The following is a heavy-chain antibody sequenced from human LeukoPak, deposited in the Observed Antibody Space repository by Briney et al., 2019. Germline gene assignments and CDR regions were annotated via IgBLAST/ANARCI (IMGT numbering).Heavy chain of an antibody. V-gene: IGHV3-23*01. CDR2: ISGSGGST. Sequence: GGSLRLSCAASGFTFSSDAMGWVRQAPGKGLEWVSAISGSGGSTYYADAVRGRVTISRDNSKNTLYLQMNSLRAEDTAVYYCAKGGCGGDCYPYDAFDIWGQGTMVTVSS. CDR1: GFTFSSDA. J-gene: IGHJ3*02. D-gene: IGHD2-21*02. CDR3: AKGGCGGDCYPYDAFDI.